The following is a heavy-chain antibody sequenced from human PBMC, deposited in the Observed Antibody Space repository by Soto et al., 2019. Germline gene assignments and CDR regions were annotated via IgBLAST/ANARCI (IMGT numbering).Heavy chain of an antibody. CDR2: IIPIFGTA. V-gene: IGHV1-69*13. Sequence: SVKVSCKASGGTFSSYSISWVGQAPVQGLEWMGGIIPIFGTANYAQKFQGRVTITADESTSTAYMELSSLRSEDTAVYYCAREPRRVTGTTHYYGMDVWAQGTTVTVSS. J-gene: IGHJ6*02. CDR3: AREPRRVTGTTHYYGMDV. D-gene: IGHD1-7*01. CDR1: GGTFSSYS.